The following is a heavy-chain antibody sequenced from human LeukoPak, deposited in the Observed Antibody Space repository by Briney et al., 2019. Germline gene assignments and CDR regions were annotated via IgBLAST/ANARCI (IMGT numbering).Heavy chain of an antibody. CDR1: GYSISSGYH. V-gene: IGHV4-38-2*02. Sequence: SETLSLTCTVSGYSISSGYHWGWIRQPPGKGLEWIGSIYYSGSTYYNPSLKSRVTISVDTSKNQFSLKLSSVTAADTAVYYCASRSVAVDYWGQGTLVTVSS. CDR3: ASRSVAVDY. D-gene: IGHD6-13*01. CDR2: IYYSGST. J-gene: IGHJ4*02.